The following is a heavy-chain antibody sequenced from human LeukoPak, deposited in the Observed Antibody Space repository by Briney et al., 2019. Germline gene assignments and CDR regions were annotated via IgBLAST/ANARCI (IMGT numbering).Heavy chain of an antibody. D-gene: IGHD2-21*02. V-gene: IGHV5-51*01. J-gene: IGHJ4*02. CDR2: IYPGDSDT. Sequence: GASLQISCKGAGSSFSSYWIGWVRQLPGKGLEWMGMIYPGDSDTRYSPSCQGQVTLSAGKSISTAYLQWSSLKAADTAMYYCARRAYCGGDCYLDYWGQGTLVIVPS. CDR3: ARRAYCGGDCYLDY. CDR1: GSSFSSYW.